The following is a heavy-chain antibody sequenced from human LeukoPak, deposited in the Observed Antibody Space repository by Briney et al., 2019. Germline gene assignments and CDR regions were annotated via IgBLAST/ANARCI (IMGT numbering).Heavy chain of an antibody. D-gene: IGHD5/OR15-5a*01. CDR3: VRGGIRVSGIDAFDI. CDR1: GFTYSNYD. CDR2: IGIADDT. J-gene: IGHJ3*02. V-gene: IGHV3-13*01. Sequence: PGGSLRLSCAASGFTYSNYDMHRVRQGPGGGLEWVSAIGIADDTHYADSVKGRFTISRENARNSLYLQINSLRDGDTAVYYCVRGGIRVSGIDAFDIWGQGTVVTVSS.